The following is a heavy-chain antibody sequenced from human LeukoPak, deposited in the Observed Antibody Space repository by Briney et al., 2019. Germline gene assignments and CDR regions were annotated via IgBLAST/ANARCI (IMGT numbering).Heavy chain of an antibody. CDR3: ARAGPSSSWHQFDY. J-gene: IGHJ4*02. CDR1: GFTFTSYW. Sequence: GGSLKLSCVASGFTFTSYWMSWVRQAPGKGLEWVANIKQDGSEKYYLDSLEGRFTISRDNAKNSVYLQINRLRAEDTAVYYCARAGPSSSWHQFDYWGQGTLVTVSS. V-gene: IGHV3-7*01. D-gene: IGHD6-13*01. CDR2: IKQDGSEK.